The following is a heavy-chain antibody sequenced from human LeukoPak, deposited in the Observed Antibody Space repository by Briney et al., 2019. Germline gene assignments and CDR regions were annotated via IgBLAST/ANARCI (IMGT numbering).Heavy chain of an antibody. CDR2: ISSSSSYI. CDR3: AREGSSIPGSGMDV. Sequence: PGGSLRLSCAASGFTFSSYSMNWVRQAPGKGLEWVSSISSSSSYIYYADSVKGRFTISRDNAKNSLYLQMNSLRAEDTAVYYCAREGSSIPGSGMDVWGQGTTVTVSS. D-gene: IGHD2-2*01. J-gene: IGHJ6*02. V-gene: IGHV3-21*01. CDR1: GFTFSSYS.